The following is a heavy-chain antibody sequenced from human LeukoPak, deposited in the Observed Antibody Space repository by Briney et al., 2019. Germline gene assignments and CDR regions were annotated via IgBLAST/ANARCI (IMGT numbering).Heavy chain of an antibody. CDR1: GLTFNNYA. V-gene: IGHV3-23*01. CDR2: ISGRGASK. CDR3: ARDGTTGTTWYAFDI. J-gene: IGHJ3*02. Sequence: PGGSLRLSCAVSGLTFNNYAMSWVRQAPGKGLEWVSGISGRGASKYYADSVKGRFTISRDNSKNTLYLQMNSLRAEDTAVYYCARDGTTGTTWYAFDIWGQGTMVTVSS. D-gene: IGHD1-1*01.